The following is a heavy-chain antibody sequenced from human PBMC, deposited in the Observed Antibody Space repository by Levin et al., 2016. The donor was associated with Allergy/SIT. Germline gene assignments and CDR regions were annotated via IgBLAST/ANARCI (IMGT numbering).Heavy chain of an antibody. V-gene: IGHV1-69*13. CDR3: VKSTGYSANCPDY. D-gene: IGHD6-13*01. CDR1: GGTLSSFA. CDR2: TIPMFGTT. J-gene: IGHJ4*02. Sequence: SVKVSCKASGGTLSSFAISWVRQAPGQGLEWMGGTIPMFGTTNYAQKFQGRVTITADESTSTAYMELRSLRSEDTAMYFCVKSTGYSANCPDYWGQGTLVTVSS.